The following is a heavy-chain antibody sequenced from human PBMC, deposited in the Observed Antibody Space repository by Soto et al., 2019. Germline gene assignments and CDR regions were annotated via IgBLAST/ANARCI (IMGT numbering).Heavy chain of an antibody. CDR3: ARDQTPYCGGNTCLSASDF. J-gene: IGHJ4*02. V-gene: IGHV1-18*01. CDR1: GYTFTNYG. Sequence: ASVKVSCKASGYTFTNYGISWVRQAPGQGLEWMGWINAYNDNTNYALKLQGRVAMATDTTTSTAYMELRSLRSDDTAVYYCARDQTPYCGGNTCLSASDFWGQGTLVTVSS. CDR2: INAYNDNT. D-gene: IGHD2-21*01.